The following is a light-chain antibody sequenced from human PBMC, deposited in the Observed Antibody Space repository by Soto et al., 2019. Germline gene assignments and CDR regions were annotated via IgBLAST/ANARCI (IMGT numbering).Light chain of an antibody. Sequence: QSVLTQPRSVSGSPGQSVTVSCTGTNSDVGRYKYVSWYQQHPGKAPKLMLYDVTERPSGVPDRFSGSKSGNTASLIISGLQAEDEADYYCCSYAGTYSFVFXTGTKLTVL. V-gene: IGLV2-11*01. CDR3: CSYAGTYSFV. J-gene: IGLJ1*01. CDR1: NSDVGRYKY. CDR2: DVT.